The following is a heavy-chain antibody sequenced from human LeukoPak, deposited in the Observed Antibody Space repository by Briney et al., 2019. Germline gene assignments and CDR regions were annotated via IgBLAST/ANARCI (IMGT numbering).Heavy chain of an antibody. CDR1: GFTFDGYA. J-gene: IGHJ4*02. V-gene: IGHV3-9*03. CDR3: AKWGGAYNWKYYFDY. D-gene: IGHD1-20*01. Sequence: GGSRRLSCAASGFTFDGYAMHWVRQAPGKGLEWVSGISWNSGSIAYADSVKGRFTISRDNAKNSLYLQMSGLRAEDMAFYYCAKWGGAYNWKYYFDYWGQGTLVTVSS. CDR2: ISWNSGSI.